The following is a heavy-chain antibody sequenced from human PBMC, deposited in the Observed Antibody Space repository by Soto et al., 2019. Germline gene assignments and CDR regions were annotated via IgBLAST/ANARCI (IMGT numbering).Heavy chain of an antibody. D-gene: IGHD3-9*01. J-gene: IGHJ6*02. Sequence: SQTLSLTCAISGDSVSSNSAAWNWIRQSPSRGLKWLGRTYYRSKWYNDYAVSVKSRITINPDTSKNQFSLQLNSVTPEDTAVYYCARGGYDILTGYSGYYYYGMDVWGQGTTVTVSS. V-gene: IGHV6-1*01. CDR2: TYYRSKWYN. CDR1: GDSVSSNSAA. CDR3: ARGGYDILTGYSGYYYYGMDV.